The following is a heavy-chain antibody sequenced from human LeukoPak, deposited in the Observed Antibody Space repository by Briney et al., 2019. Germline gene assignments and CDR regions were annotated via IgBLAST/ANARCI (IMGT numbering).Heavy chain of an antibody. CDR2: ISFSSSYI. CDR3: ASWSGSHRYYFDY. J-gene: IGHJ4*02. D-gene: IGHD3-3*01. CDR1: GLTFITYI. V-gene: IGHV3-21*01. Sequence: GGGLRLSCADSGLTFITYIMNWVRQAPGKGREWVSSISFSSSYIYYADSVKGRFTISRENATNSLYLQMNSVRAADTAWYYCASWSGSHRYYFDYRGQGTLVTVSS.